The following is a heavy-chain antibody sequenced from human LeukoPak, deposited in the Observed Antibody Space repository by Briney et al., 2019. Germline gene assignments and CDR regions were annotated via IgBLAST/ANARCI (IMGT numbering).Heavy chain of an antibody. V-gene: IGHV3-74*01. CDR2: INSDGSST. Sequence: GGSLRLSCAASGFTFSSFWMHWVRQAPGKGLVWVSRINSDGSSTLYADSVKGRFTISRDNAKNTLYLQMNSLRAEDTAVYYCARDDCGDYYFDYWGQGTLVTVSS. D-gene: IGHD4-17*01. CDR1: GFTFSSFW. J-gene: IGHJ4*02. CDR3: ARDDCGDYYFDY.